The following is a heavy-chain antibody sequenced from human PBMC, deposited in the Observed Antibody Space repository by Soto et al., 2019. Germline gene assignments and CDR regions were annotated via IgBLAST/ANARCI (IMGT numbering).Heavy chain of an antibody. CDR3: TTGLYSSGWYPGDYYGMDV. V-gene: IGHV3-15*01. CDR2: IKSKTDGETT. J-gene: IGHJ6*02. CDR1: GFTFSNAW. D-gene: IGHD6-19*01. Sequence: GGSLRLSCAASGFTFSNAWMSWVRQAPGKGLEWVGRIKSKTDGETTDYAAPVKGRFTISRDDSKNTLYLQMNSLKTEDTAVYYCTTGLYSSGWYPGDYYGMDVWGQGTTVTV.